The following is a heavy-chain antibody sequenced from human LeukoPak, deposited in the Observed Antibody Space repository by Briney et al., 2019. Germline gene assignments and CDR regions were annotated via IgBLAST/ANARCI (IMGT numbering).Heavy chain of an antibody. CDR3: ARDRREYSSGWYFDQ. Sequence: PGGSLRLSCVVSGFSFSSYAMHWVRQAPGKGLEWVAVISNDGINKYYADSVKGRFTISRDISKNTLYVQMNSLRGEDTAVYYCARDRREYSSGWYFDQWGQGILVTVSS. J-gene: IGHJ4*02. D-gene: IGHD6-19*01. CDR2: ISNDGINK. V-gene: IGHV3-30*04. CDR1: GFSFSSYA.